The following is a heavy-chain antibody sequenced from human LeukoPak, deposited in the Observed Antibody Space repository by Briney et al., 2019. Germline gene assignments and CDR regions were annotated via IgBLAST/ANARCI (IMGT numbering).Heavy chain of an antibody. CDR1: GYTITGYY. CDR3: ARRSRLYNDLYYFDY. V-gene: IGHV1-2*02. Sequence: ASVKVSCKASGYTITGYYMHWVRQAPGQGLEWMGWINPNSGGTNYAQKFQGRVTMTRDTSISTAYMELSRLRSDDSAVYYCARRSRLYNDLYYFDYWGQGTLVTVSS. CDR2: INPNSGGT. D-gene: IGHD5-24*01. J-gene: IGHJ4*02.